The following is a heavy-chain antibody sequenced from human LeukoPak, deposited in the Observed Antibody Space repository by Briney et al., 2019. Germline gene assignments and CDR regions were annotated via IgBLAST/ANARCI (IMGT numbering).Heavy chain of an antibody. D-gene: IGHD1-26*01. CDR3: ARKLRLGGNWFDP. V-gene: IGHV1-69*15. CDR2: IIPISGTT. Sequence: SVKVSCKTSGGTFTSYAITWVQQAPGQGLEWMGKIIPISGTTNYAQKFQGRVTFTADESTSTAYMELSSLRSEDTALYYCARKLRLGGNWFDPWGQGTLVTVSS. J-gene: IGHJ5*02. CDR1: GGTFTSYA.